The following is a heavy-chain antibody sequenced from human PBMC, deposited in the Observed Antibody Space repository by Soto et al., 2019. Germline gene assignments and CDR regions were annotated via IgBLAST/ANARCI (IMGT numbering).Heavy chain of an antibody. CDR2: ITNGGSST. V-gene: IGHV3-74*01. CDR3: VRVGAGWAFDI. J-gene: IGHJ3*02. Sequence: EVQLVESGGGLVQPGGSLRLSCGASGFTFSRHWMHWVRQVPGKGLVWVSRITNGGSSTSYADSVKGRFTVSRDNAKNTLYLQMSSLRAEDTAVYYCVRVGAGWAFDIWGQGTMVTVSA. D-gene: IGHD3-3*01. CDR1: GFTFSRHW.